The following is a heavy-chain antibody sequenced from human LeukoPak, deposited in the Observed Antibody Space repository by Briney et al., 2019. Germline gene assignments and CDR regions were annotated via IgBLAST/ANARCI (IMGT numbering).Heavy chain of an antibody. CDR3: ARDLGYSSSWYVVDY. CDR2: ISAYNGNT. Sequence: ASVKVSCKASGYTFTSYGISWVRQAPGQGLEWMGWISAYNGNTNYAQKLQGRVTMTTDTSTSTADMELRSLRSDDTAVYYCARDLGYSSSWYVVDYWGRGTLVTVSS. D-gene: IGHD6-13*01. J-gene: IGHJ4*02. V-gene: IGHV1-18*01. CDR1: GYTFTSYG.